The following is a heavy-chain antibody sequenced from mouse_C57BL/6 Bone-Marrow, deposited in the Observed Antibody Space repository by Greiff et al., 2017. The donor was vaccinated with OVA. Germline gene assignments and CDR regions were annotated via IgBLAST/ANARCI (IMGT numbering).Heavy chain of an antibody. D-gene: IGHD2-3*01. CDR1: GFTFSDYG. CDR3: ATARDGYSAWFSY. V-gene: IGHV5-17*01. J-gene: IGHJ3*01. CDR2: ISSGSSTI. Sequence: EVHLVESGGGLVKPGGSLKLSCAASGFTFSDYGMHWVRQAPEKGLEWVAYISSGSSTIYYADTVKGRFTISRDNAKNTLFLQMTSLRSEDTAMYYCATARDGYSAWFSYGGQGTLVTVSA.